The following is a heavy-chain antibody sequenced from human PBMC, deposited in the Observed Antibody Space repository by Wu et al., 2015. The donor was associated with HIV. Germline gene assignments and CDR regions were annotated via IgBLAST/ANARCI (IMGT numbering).Heavy chain of an antibody. CDR3: ARESTTVAPDLLGSTYWHFDL. J-gene: IGHJ2*01. CDR2: INDRGIS. Sequence: QVQLQQWGAGLLKPSETLSLTCAMSSGFLSGYTYNWLRQSPGKGLEWIGDINDRGISDYNPSFESRVTISSDVSTDHFFLQLRSVTAADTAVYYCARESTTVAPDLLGSTYWHFDLWGRGAQVTVAS. V-gene: IGHV4-34*01. D-gene: IGHD1-7*01. CDR1: SGFLSGYT.